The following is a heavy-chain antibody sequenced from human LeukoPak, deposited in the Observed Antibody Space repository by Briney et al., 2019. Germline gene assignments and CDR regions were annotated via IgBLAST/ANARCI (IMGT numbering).Heavy chain of an antibody. V-gene: IGHV4-59*01. Sequence: SETLSLTCTVYGGSISSYYLSWIRQPPGKGLEWIGYIYYSGSTNYNPSLKSRVTISVNTSKNQFSLKLSSVTGSVTAVCYCARGHYDFWSGYLPDAFDIWGQGTMVTVSS. J-gene: IGHJ3*02. CDR3: ARGHYDFWSGYLPDAFDI. CDR2: IYYSGST. D-gene: IGHD3-3*01. CDR1: GGSISSYY.